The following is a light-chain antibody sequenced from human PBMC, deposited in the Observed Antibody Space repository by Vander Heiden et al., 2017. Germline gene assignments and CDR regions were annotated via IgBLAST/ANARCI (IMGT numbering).Light chain of an antibody. J-gene: IGKJ1*01. CDR1: QSISSY. CDR2: AVS. Sequence: DIQMTQSPSSLSASVGDRVTITCRASQSISSYLNWYQQIPVKAPKLLIYAVSSVLSGVPSRFSGSGSGTDFTLTISSLQPEDFATYYCQQSDSTPRTFGQGTKVEIK. CDR3: QQSDSTPRT. V-gene: IGKV1-39*01.